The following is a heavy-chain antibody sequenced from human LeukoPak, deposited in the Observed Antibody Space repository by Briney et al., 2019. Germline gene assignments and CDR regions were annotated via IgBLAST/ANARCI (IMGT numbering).Heavy chain of an antibody. J-gene: IGHJ4*02. CDR3: TLSIAARQPVHDFDY. CDR1: GYSITSYW. Sequence: KNGESLKISCKGSGYSITSYWIGWVRQMPGKGLEWMGIIYPGDSDTRYSPSFQGQVTISADKSISTAYLQWSSLKASDTAMYYCTLSIAARQPVHDFDYWGQGTLVSVSS. D-gene: IGHD6-6*01. V-gene: IGHV5-51*01. CDR2: IYPGDSDT.